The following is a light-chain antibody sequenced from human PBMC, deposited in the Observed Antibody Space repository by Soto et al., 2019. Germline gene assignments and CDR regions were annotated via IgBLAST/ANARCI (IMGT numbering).Light chain of an antibody. CDR1: MSSIGSNT. V-gene: IGLV1-44*01. J-gene: IGLJ1*01. CDR2: SNN. Sequence: QSVLTQPPSAPGTPGQRVTISCSVIMSSIGSNTLNWYQHLPGMPPKLLIYSNNHRPSGVPDRFSASKAGASASLAISGLQSGDEGDYYCAAWDASLGGFYVFGSGTKVTV. CDR3: AAWDASLGGFYV.